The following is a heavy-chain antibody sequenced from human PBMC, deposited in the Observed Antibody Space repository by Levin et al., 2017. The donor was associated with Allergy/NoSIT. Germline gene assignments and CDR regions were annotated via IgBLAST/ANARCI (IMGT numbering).Heavy chain of an antibody. Sequence: KSSETLSLTCTVSGGSISSGTYYWSWVRQPPGTGLEWIGYTHYSGNTYYRPSLKGRVTISMDTSKNQFSLKLNSVTAADTAVYYCARVNYDSSGYYYYYYFDYWGQGTLVTVSS. J-gene: IGHJ4*02. D-gene: IGHD3-22*01. CDR1: GGSISSGTYY. CDR3: ARVNYDSSGYYYYYYFDY. V-gene: IGHV4-30-4*01. CDR2: THYSGNT.